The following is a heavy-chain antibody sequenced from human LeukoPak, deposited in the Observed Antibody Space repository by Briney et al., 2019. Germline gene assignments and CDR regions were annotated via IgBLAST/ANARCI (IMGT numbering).Heavy chain of an antibody. Sequence: ASVKVSCKASGYTFTGYYMHWVRQAPGQGLEWMGWINPNSGGTNYAQKFQGRVTMTRDTSISTAYMELSRLRSDDTAVYYCARVLWFGHNWFDPWGQGTLVTVSS. CDR1: GYTFTGYY. CDR3: ARVLWFGHNWFDP. CDR2: INPNSGGT. D-gene: IGHD3-10*01. J-gene: IGHJ5*02. V-gene: IGHV1-2*02.